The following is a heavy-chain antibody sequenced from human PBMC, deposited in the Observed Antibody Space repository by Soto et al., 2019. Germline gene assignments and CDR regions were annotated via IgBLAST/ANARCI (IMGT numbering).Heavy chain of an antibody. J-gene: IGHJ6*03. D-gene: IGHD3-3*01. CDR2: MNPNSGNT. V-gene: IGHV1-8*01. Sequence: ASVKVSCKASGYTFTSYDINWVRQATGQGLEWMGWMNPNSGNTGYAQKFQGRVTMTTDTSISTAYMELSSLRSDDTAVYYCARDKGVGAYYDFWSGYYYYMDVWGKGTTVTVSS. CDR1: GYTFTSYD. CDR3: ARDKGVGAYYDFWSGYYYYMDV.